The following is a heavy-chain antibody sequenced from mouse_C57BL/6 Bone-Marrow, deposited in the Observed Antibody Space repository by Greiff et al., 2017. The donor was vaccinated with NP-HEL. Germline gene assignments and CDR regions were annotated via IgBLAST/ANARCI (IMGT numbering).Heavy chain of an antibody. J-gene: IGHJ1*03. CDR3: ATLYSNPYWYFDV. V-gene: IGHV14-2*01. D-gene: IGHD2-5*01. CDR1: GFNIKDYY. CDR2: IDPEDGET. Sequence: VQLKQSGAELVKPGASVKLSCTASGFNIKDYYMHWVKQRTEQGLEWIGRIDPEDGETKYAPKFQGKATITAGTSSNTAYLQLSSLTSEDTAVYYCATLYSNPYWYFDVWGTGTTVTVSS.